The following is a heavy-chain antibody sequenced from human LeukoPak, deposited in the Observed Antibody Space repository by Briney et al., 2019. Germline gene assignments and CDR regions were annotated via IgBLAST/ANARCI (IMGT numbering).Heavy chain of an antibody. Sequence: HGGSLRPSCAASGFTFVDYAMHWVRQAPGKGLEWVSGISWNSGSIGYADSVKGRFTNSRDNAKNSLYLQMNSLRAEDTALYYCAKDSQEYPFDYWGQGTLVTVSS. CDR3: AKDSQEYPFDY. CDR1: GFTFVDYA. CDR2: ISWNSGSI. D-gene: IGHD2/OR15-2a*01. V-gene: IGHV3-9*01. J-gene: IGHJ4*02.